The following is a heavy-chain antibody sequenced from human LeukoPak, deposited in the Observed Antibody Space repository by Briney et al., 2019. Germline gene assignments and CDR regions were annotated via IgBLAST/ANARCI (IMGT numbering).Heavy chain of an antibody. V-gene: IGHV3-23*01. D-gene: IGHD6-13*01. CDR1: GFTFSSYA. CDR3: ARPAAAGSPTPGY. J-gene: IGHJ4*02. CDR2: ISGSGGST. Sequence: PGGSLRLSCAASGFTFSSYAMSWVRQAPGKGLEWVSAISGSGGSTYYADSVKGRFTISRDNAKNSLYPQMNSLRAEDTAVYYCARPAAAGSPTPGYWGQGTLVTVSS.